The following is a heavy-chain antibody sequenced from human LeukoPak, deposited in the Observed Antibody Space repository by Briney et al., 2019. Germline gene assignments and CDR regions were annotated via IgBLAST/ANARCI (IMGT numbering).Heavy chain of an antibody. CDR2: LYTSGST. D-gene: IGHD3-22*01. CDR3: ARGGSSGYYYG. J-gene: IGHJ4*02. CDR1: GGSISSYY. V-gene: IGHV4-4*07. Sequence: SETLSLTCTVSGGSISSYYWSWIRQPAGKGLEWIGRLYTSGSTNYNPALKSRVTMSVDTSKNQFSLKLTSMTAADTAVYYCARGGSSGYYYGWGQGTLVTVSS.